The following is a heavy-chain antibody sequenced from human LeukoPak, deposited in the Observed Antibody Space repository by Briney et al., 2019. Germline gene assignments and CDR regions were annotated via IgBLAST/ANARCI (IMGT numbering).Heavy chain of an antibody. CDR3: ARGGDIVVVPAAGDYYYYMDV. CDR1: GYSISSGYY. Sequence: SETLSLTCTVSGYSISSGYYWGWIRQPPGKGLEWIGSIYHSGSTYYNPSLKSRVTISVDTSKNQFSLKLSSVTAADTAAYYCARGGDIVVVPAAGDYYYYMDVWGKGTTVTVSS. J-gene: IGHJ6*03. CDR2: IYHSGST. D-gene: IGHD2-2*01. V-gene: IGHV4-38-2*02.